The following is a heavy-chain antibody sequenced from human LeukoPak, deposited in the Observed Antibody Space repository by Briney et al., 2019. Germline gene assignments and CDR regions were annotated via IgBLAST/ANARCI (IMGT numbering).Heavy chain of an antibody. D-gene: IGHD6-13*01. V-gene: IGHV3-7*01. CDR1: GFTFSSYW. J-gene: IGHJ4*02. Sequence: GGSLRLSCAASGFTFSSYWMSWVRRAPGKGLEWVANIKQDGSEKYYVDSVKGRFTISRDNAKNTLYLQMNSLRADDTAVYYCARDHSSWEVPSDYWGQGTLVTVSS. CDR3: ARDHSSWEVPSDY. CDR2: IKQDGSEK.